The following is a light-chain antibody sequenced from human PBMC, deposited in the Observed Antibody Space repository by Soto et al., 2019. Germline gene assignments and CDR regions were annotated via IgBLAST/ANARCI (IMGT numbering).Light chain of an antibody. V-gene: IGKV3-11*01. Sequence: EIVLTQSPATLSLSPGERVTLSCRASQNVSTYLAWYQQKPGQAPRLLIYDASDRATGIPARFSGSGSGTDFTLTISSLEPEDFAVYYRQQRTNWLTFGPGTKVDIK. CDR1: QNVSTY. CDR3: QQRTNWLT. CDR2: DAS. J-gene: IGKJ3*01.